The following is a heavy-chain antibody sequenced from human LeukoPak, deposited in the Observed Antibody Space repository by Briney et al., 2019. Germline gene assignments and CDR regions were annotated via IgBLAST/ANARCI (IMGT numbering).Heavy chain of an antibody. J-gene: IGHJ4*02. CDR3: ARGTYDSSGYYPRPFGY. V-gene: IGHV4-59*01. Sequence: PSETLSLTCTVSGGSISSYYWSWIRQPPGKGLEWIGYIYYSGSTNYNPSLKSRVTISVDTSKNQFSLKLSSVTAADTAVYYCARGTYDSSGYYPRPFGYWGQGTLVTVSS. CDR2: IYYSGST. CDR1: GGSISSYY. D-gene: IGHD3-22*01.